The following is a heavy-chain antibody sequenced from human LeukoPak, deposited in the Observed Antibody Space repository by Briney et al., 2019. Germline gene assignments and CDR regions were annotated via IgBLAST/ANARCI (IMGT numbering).Heavy chain of an antibody. CDR2: ISAYNGNT. CDR1: GYTFTSYG. J-gene: IGHJ3*02. Sequence: GASLKVSCKASGYTFTSYGISWVRQAPGQGLEWMGWISAYNGNTNYAQKLQGRVTMTTDTSTSTAYMELRSLRSDDTAVYYCARWGLGIGVRNAFDIWGQGTMVTVSS. V-gene: IGHV1-18*01. CDR3: ARWGLGIGVRNAFDI. D-gene: IGHD7-27*01.